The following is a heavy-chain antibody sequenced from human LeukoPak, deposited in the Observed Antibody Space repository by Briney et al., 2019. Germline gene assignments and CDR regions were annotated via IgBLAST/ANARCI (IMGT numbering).Heavy chain of an antibody. Sequence: PSETLSLTCTVSGGSISGYYWGWVRQPPGKGLECFGTIHYSGNTNYNPSLKSRVTMSVDTSKNQFSLRLTSVTAAGTAVYYCARLRDLYNVFEYWGQGALVTVSS. V-gene: IGHV4-59*08. J-gene: IGHJ4*02. CDR2: IHYSGNT. CDR3: ARLRDLYNVFEY. CDR1: GGSISGYY. D-gene: IGHD3-16*01.